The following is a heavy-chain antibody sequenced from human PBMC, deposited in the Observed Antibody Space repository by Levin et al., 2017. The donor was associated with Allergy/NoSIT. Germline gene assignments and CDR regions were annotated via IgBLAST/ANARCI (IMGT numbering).Heavy chain of an antibody. CDR3: ARFAPFDI. CDR2: VYYSGGT. Sequence: LRLSCTVSGGSISTGDYYWSWIRQPPGTGLEWIGYVYYSGGTYYNPSLQSRVTISVDTSKNKFSLKLSSVTAADTAVYYCARFAPFDIWGQGTMVTVSS. J-gene: IGHJ3*02. CDR1: GGSISTGDYY. V-gene: IGHV4-30-4*01.